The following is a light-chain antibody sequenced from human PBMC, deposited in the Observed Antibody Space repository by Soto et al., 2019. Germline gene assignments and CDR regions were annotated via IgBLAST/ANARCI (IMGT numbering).Light chain of an antibody. Sequence: DIQMTQSPSSVSASVGDRVTITCRTSHGISSWLAWYQQKPGKAPKLLIYDASSLESGVSSRFSGSGSGTEFTLTISSLQPDDFATYYCQQYNSYSRTFGQGTKVDIK. V-gene: IGKV1-5*01. CDR2: DAS. CDR3: QQYNSYSRT. CDR1: HGISSW. J-gene: IGKJ1*01.